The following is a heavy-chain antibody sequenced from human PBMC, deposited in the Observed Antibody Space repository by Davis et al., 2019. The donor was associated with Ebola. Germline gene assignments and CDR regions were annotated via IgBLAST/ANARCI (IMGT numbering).Heavy chain of an antibody. J-gene: IGHJ4*02. CDR2: IIPIFGTA. D-gene: IGHD3-10*01. V-gene: IGHV1-69*06. CDR3: ARGITMVRGVTPFDY. Sequence: AASVKVSCKASGGTFSSYAISWVRQAPGQGLEWMGGIIPIFGTANYAQKFQGRVTITADKSTSTAYMELSSLRSDDTAVYYCARGITMVRGVTPFDYWGQGTLVTVSS. CDR1: GGTFSSYA.